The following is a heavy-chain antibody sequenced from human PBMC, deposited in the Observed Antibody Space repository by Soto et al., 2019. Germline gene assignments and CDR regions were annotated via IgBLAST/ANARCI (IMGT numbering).Heavy chain of an antibody. CDR2: ISYDGSNQ. CDR3: AKDLGFGDDY. J-gene: IGHJ4*02. D-gene: IGHD3-10*01. V-gene: IGHV3-30*18. Sequence: QVQLVESGGGVVQPGRSLRLSCAASGFTFSSYGMHWVRQAPGKGLEGVAVISYDGSNQYYADSVKGRFTISRDNSKDTLYLQMNSLRSEDTAVYYCAKDLGFGDDYWGQGTLVTVSS. CDR1: GFTFSSYG.